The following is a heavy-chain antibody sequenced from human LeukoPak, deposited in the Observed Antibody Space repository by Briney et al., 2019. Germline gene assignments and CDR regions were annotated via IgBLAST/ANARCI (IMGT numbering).Heavy chain of an antibody. Sequence: GRSLRLSCAASGFTFSSYAMHWVRQAPGKGLEWVAVISYDGSNKYYADSVKGRFTISRDNSKNTLYLQMNSPRAEDTAVYYCAAGTSDYWGQGTLVTVSS. CDR1: GFTFSSYA. V-gene: IGHV3-30*04. CDR2: ISYDGSNK. J-gene: IGHJ4*02. CDR3: AAGTSDY. D-gene: IGHD1-1*01.